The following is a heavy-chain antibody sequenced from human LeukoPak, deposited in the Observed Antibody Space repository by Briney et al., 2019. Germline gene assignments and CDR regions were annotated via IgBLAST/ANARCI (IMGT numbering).Heavy chain of an antibody. J-gene: IGHJ3*02. Sequence: SETLSLTCTVSGGSISSYYWTWMRHPRGKGLEWIGYIYHSGSTNYNPSLRSRVTISVDTSKNLFSLKLSSVTAADTAVYYCARRRTRPEAFDIWGQGTMVTVSS. CDR3: ARRRTRPEAFDI. D-gene: IGHD6-6*01. CDR1: GGSISSYY. CDR2: IYHSGST. V-gene: IGHV4-59*01.